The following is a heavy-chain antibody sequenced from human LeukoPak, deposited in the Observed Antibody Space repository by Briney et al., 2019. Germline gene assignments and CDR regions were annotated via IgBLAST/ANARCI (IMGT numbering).Heavy chain of an antibody. CDR1: GYSISSGYY. D-gene: IGHD6-13*01. CDR2: IYHSGST. J-gene: IGHJ3*02. Sequence: SETLSLTCTVSGYSISSGYYWGWIRQPPGKGLEWIASIYHSGSTYYNPSLKSRVTISLDTSNNQFSLKLNSVTAADTAVYYCARGFFSSTWLQVAFDIWGQGTMVTVSS. V-gene: IGHV4-38-2*02. CDR3: ARGFFSSTWLQVAFDI.